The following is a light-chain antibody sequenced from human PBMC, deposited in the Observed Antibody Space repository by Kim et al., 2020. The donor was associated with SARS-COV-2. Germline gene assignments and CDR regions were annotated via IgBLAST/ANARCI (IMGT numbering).Light chain of an antibody. CDR1: QSVSSC. Sequence: PGERATLSCWASQSVSSCLAWYQQKPGQAPRLLVYDASNRATGIPARFSGSGSETDFTLTISSLEPEDFAVYYCQQYSNLITFGQGTRLGIK. CDR3: QQYSNLIT. J-gene: IGKJ5*01. V-gene: IGKV3-11*01. CDR2: DAS.